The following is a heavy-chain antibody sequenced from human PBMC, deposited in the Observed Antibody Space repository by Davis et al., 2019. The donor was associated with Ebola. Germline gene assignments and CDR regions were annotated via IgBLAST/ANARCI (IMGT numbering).Heavy chain of an antibody. CDR2: ISSSSSYI. CDR1: GFTFSSYS. J-gene: IGHJ4*02. D-gene: IGHD5-18*01. Sequence: GESLKISCAASGFTFSSYSMNWVRQAPGKGLEWVSSISSSSSYIYYAGSVKGRFTISRDNAKNSLYLQMNSLRDEDTAVYYCARAPRLWYFPFDYWGQGTLVTVSS. V-gene: IGHV3-21*01. CDR3: ARAPRLWYFPFDY.